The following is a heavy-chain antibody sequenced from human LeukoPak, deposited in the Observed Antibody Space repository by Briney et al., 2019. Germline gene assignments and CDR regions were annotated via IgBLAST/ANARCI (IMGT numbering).Heavy chain of an antibody. Sequence: GASVKVSCKASGYTFTGYYMHWVRQAPGQGLEWMGWINPNSGDADYTQKFKGRVTMTRDTSISTAYMALSRLRSDDTAIYYCARGPPEFCSGGSCYSGRNWFDPWGQGTLVTVSS. CDR2: INPNSGDA. V-gene: IGHV1-2*02. CDR3: ARGPPEFCSGGSCYSGRNWFDP. J-gene: IGHJ5*02. D-gene: IGHD2-15*01. CDR1: GYTFTGYY.